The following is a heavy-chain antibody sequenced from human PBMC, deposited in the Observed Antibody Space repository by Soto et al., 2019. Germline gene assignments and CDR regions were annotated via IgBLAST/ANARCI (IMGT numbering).Heavy chain of an antibody. CDR2: IKSKADGGTT. CDR1: GFTCGNAW. Sequence: GGSLRLCCAAAGFTCGNAWGSWVRQAPGKGLEWVGRIKSKADGGTTGYAAPVKGRFTIPRDDSKNTLYLQMNSLKTEDTAVYYSTTDNKTPPHDSGDSVFDYSGQGTLVTVSS. CDR3: TTDNKTPPHDSGDSVFDY. V-gene: IGHV3-15*01. J-gene: IGHJ4*02. D-gene: IGHD4-17*01.